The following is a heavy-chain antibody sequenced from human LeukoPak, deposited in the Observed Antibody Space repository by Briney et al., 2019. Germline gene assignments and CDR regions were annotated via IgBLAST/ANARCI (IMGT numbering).Heavy chain of an antibody. V-gene: IGHV1-24*01. CDR3: AREEGAMNFDY. CDR2: FDPEDGEA. J-gene: IGHJ4*02. Sequence: ASVKVSCKVSGYTLTELSMHWVRQAPGKGLEWMGGFDPEDGEAIYAQKFQGRVTMTRDTSTSTVYMELSSLRSEDTAVYYCAREEGAMNFDYWGQGTLVTVSS. CDR1: GYTLTELS. D-gene: IGHD1-26*01.